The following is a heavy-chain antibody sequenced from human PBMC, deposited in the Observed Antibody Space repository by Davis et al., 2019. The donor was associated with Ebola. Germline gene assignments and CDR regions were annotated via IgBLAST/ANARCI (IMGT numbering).Heavy chain of an antibody. J-gene: IGHJ4*02. D-gene: IGHD3-9*01. CDR2: IKSKTDGGTT. Sequence: GGSLRLSCAASGFTFSNAWMSWVRQAPGKGLEWVGRIKSKTDGGTTDYAAPVKGRFTISRDDSKNTLYLQMNSLKTEDTAVYYCTTDLGLRYFDWLLSPESFDYWGQGTLVTVSS. V-gene: IGHV3-15*01. CDR3: TTDLGLRYFDWLLSPESFDY. CDR1: GFTFSNAW.